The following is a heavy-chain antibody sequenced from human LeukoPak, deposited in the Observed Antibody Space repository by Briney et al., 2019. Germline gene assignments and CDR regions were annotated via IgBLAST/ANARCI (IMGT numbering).Heavy chain of an antibody. CDR3: ARDRYPSHFDF. Sequence: PGGSLRLSCAASGFTFSSYWMHWVRQAPGKGLVWVSRINSDGSSISYADSVKGRLTISRDNAKNTQYLQMNSLRAEDTAVYYCARDRYPSHFDFWGQGTLVTVSS. V-gene: IGHV3-74*01. CDR1: GFTFSSYW. CDR2: INSDGSSI. J-gene: IGHJ4*02. D-gene: IGHD3-16*02.